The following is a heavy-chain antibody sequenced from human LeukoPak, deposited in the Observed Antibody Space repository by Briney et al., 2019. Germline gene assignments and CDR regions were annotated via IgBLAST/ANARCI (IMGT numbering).Heavy chain of an antibody. CDR1: GFIFSSYA. D-gene: IGHD3-22*01. Sequence: GGSLRLSCAASGFIFSSYAMTWVRQAPGKGLEWVSAISGSGGSTYYADSVKGRFTISRDNSKNTLYLQMNSLRAEDTAVYYCAKVDGPYDSSPFDYWGQGTLVTVSS. V-gene: IGHV3-23*01. CDR3: AKVDGPYDSSPFDY. J-gene: IGHJ4*02. CDR2: ISGSGGST.